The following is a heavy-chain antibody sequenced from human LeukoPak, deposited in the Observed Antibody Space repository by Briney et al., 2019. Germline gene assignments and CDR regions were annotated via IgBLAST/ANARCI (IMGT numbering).Heavy chain of an antibody. CDR3: ARDTGGGYSCYDC. Sequence: GGSLRLSCAASGFTFSSYWMTWIRQAPGKGLEWVAYIKQDGSEKYYVDSVKGRFTISRDNAKNSLYLQMNSLRAEDTAVYYCARDTGGGYSCYDCWGQGTLVTVSS. D-gene: IGHD5-18*01. CDR1: GFTFSSYW. V-gene: IGHV3-7*01. J-gene: IGHJ4*02. CDR2: IKQDGSEK.